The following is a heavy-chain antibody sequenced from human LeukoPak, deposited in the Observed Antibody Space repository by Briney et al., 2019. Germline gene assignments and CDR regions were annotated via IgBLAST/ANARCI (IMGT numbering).Heavy chain of an antibody. V-gene: IGHV3-74*01. CDR2: INSDGSST. J-gene: IGHJ3*02. CDR3: ARDARDYYDSSARAFDI. D-gene: IGHD3-22*01. Sequence: PGGSLRLSCAASGFTFSSYWMHWVRQAPGKGLVWVSRINSDGSSTSYADSVKGRFTISRDNAKNTLYLQMNSLRAEDTAVYYCARDARDYYDSSARAFDIWGQGTMVTVSS. CDR1: GFTFSSYW.